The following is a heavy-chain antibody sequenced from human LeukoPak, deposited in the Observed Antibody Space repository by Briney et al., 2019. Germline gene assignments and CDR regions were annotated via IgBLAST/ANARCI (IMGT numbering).Heavy chain of an antibody. Sequence: GGSLRLSCAASGFTFSSCGMHWVRQAPGKGLEWVAFIRYDGSNKYYADSVKGRFTISRDNSKNTLYLQMNSLRAEDTAVYYCAKDTVPGFLEWSYYYYMDVWGKGTTVTVSS. D-gene: IGHD3-3*01. V-gene: IGHV3-30*02. CDR3: AKDTVPGFLEWSYYYYMDV. J-gene: IGHJ6*03. CDR2: IRYDGSNK. CDR1: GFTFSSCG.